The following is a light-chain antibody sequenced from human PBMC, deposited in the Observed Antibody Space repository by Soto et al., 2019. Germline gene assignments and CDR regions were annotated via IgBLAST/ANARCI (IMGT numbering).Light chain of an antibody. CDR2: AAS. J-gene: IGKJ1*01. Sequence: TRTAATLSLSPAVRAALSCRASQSVSSNLAWYQQKPGQAPRLLIYAASTRATGIPARFSGSGSGTDFILTITSLQTEDFAVYYCQQYYHWPRTFGQGTKVDIK. V-gene: IGKV3-15*01. CDR3: QQYYHWPRT. CDR1: QSVSSN.